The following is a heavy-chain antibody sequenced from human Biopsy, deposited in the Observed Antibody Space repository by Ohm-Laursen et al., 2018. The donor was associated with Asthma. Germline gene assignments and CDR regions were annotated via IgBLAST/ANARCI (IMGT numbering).Heavy chain of an antibody. J-gene: IGHJ5*02. Sequence: SSVKVSCKASGNTFSGYYLHWVRQAPGQGLEWVGRINPNSGDTNYAEKFQGRVTMTRDTSISTAYMELSRLRSDDTAVYYCAREGITGTTAWFDPWGQGTLVTVSS. D-gene: IGHD1-7*01. V-gene: IGHV1-2*06. CDR3: AREGITGTTAWFDP. CDR2: INPNSGDT. CDR1: GNTFSGYY.